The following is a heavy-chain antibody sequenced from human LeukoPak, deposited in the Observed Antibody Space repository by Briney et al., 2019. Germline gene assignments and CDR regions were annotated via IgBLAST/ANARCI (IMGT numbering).Heavy chain of an antibody. Sequence: ASVKVSCKASGYTFTGYYMDWVRQAPGQGLEWMGWINPNSGGTNYAQKFQGRVTMTRDTSISTAYMELSRLRSDDTAMYYCAIIAAAGPYYLDYWGQGTLVTVSS. V-gene: IGHV1-2*02. CDR3: AIIAAAGPYYLDY. J-gene: IGHJ4*02. D-gene: IGHD6-13*01. CDR1: GYTFTGYY. CDR2: INPNSGGT.